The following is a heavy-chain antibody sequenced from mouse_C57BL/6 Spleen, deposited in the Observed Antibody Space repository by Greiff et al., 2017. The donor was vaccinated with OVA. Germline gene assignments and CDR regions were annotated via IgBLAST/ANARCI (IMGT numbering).Heavy chain of an antibody. V-gene: IGHV5-12*01. CDR1: GFTFSDYY. Sequence: EVQLVESGGGLVQPGGSLKLSCAASGFTFSDYYMYWVRQTPEKRLEWVAYISNGGGSTYYPDTVKGRFTISRDNAKNTLYLQMSRLKSEDTAMYYCANFDVWGTGTTVTVSS. J-gene: IGHJ1*03. CDR2: ISNGGGST. CDR3: ANFDV.